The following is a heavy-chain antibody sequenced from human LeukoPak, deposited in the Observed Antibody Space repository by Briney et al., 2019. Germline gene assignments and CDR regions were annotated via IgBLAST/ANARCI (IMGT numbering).Heavy chain of an antibody. V-gene: IGHV1-69*04. D-gene: IGHD5-24*01. CDR3: ATGTGGYNEH. CDR2: IIPVLVST. CDR1: GGTLSNTV. J-gene: IGHJ4*02. Sequence: GASVRVSCKGSGGTLSNTVITWVRQAPGQGLEWMGRIIPVLVSTNYAPQFHARVTITADKSTNTAYMDLSSLTSEDTAVYFCATGTGGYNEHWGQGTLVTVSS.